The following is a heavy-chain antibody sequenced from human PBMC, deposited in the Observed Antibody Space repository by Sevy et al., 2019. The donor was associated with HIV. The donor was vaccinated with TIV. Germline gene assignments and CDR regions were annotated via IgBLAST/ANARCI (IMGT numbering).Heavy chain of an antibody. V-gene: IGHV3-23*01. Sequence: GGSLRLSCAASGFTFSSYAMSWVRQAPGNGLEWVSAISGSGSSTYYADSVKGRFTISRDNSKNTLYLQMNSLRAEDTAVYYCAKQYYYGSGSYYNAGYYYYGMDVSGQGTAVTVSS. J-gene: IGHJ6*02. D-gene: IGHD3-10*01. CDR2: ISGSGSST. CDR3: AKQYYYGSGSYYNAGYYYYGMDV. CDR1: GFTFSSYA.